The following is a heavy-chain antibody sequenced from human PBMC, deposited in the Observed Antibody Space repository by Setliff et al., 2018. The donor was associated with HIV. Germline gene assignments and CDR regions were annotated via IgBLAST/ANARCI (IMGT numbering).Heavy chain of an antibody. D-gene: IGHD3-10*01. CDR1: GYTLTELS. J-gene: IGHJ4*02. CDR3: ATDQISDGSGSYPKSYFDY. Sequence: ASVKVSCKVSGYTLTELSMHWVRQAPGKGLEWMGGFDPEDGETIYAQKFQGRVTMTEDTSTDTAYMELSSLRSEDTAVYYCATDQISDGSGSYPKSYFDYWGQGALVTVSS. CDR2: FDPEDGET. V-gene: IGHV1-24*01.